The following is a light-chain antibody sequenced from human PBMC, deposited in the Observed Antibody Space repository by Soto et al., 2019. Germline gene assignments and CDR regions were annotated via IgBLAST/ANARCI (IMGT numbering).Light chain of an antibody. CDR1: SSDVGSYNL. V-gene: IGLV2-14*02. CDR2: EVS. J-gene: IGLJ3*02. Sequence: QSVLAQPASVSGSPGQSITFSCTGTSSDVGSYNLVSWYQQHPGKAPKLMIYEVSNRPSGVSNRFSGSKSGNTASLTISELQAEDEADYYCTSFTTISTWVFGGGTKLTVL. CDR3: TSFTTISTWV.